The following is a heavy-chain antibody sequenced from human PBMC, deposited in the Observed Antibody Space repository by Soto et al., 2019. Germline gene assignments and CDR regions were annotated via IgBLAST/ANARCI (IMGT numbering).Heavy chain of an antibody. D-gene: IGHD2-2*01. CDR1: GGSFSGYY. V-gene: IGHV4-34*01. CDR3: ARRVVPAARPDIVATNDYGDRDAFDI. Sequence: QVQLQQWGAGLLKPSETLSLTCAVYGGSFSGYYWSWIRQPPGKGLEWIGEINHSGSTNYNPSLKSRVTISVDTSMTQFALKLSSVTAADTAVYYCARRVVPAARPDIVATNDYGDRDAFDIWGQGTMVTVSS. J-gene: IGHJ3*02. CDR2: INHSGST.